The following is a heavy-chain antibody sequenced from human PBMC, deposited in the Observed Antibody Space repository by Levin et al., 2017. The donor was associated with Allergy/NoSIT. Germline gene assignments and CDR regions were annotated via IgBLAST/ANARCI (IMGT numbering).Heavy chain of an antibody. CDR1: GFTFSSYG. D-gene: IGHD2-2*01. CDR2: ISYDGSNK. J-gene: IGHJ3*02. V-gene: IGHV3-30*18. Sequence: GESLKISCAASGFTFSSYGMHWVRQAPGKGLEWVAVISYDGSNKYYADSVKGRFTISRDNSKNTLYLQMNSLRAEDTAVYYCANLPPDIVVVPAAPPLAFDIWGQGTMVTVSS. CDR3: ANLPPDIVVVPAAPPLAFDI.